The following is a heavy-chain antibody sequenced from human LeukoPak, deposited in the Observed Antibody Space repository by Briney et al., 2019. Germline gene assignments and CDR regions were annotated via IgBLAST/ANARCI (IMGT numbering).Heavy chain of an antibody. CDR2: IYTSGST. Sequence: SETLSPTCTVSGGSISSYYWSWIRQPAGKGLEWIGRIYTSGSTNYNPSLKSRVTMSVDTSKNQFSLKLSSVTAADTAVYYCAGDLGITMVQGVIPHFDYWGQGTLVTVSS. CDR3: AGDLGITMVQGVIPHFDY. CDR1: GGSISSYY. J-gene: IGHJ4*02. D-gene: IGHD3-10*01. V-gene: IGHV4-4*07.